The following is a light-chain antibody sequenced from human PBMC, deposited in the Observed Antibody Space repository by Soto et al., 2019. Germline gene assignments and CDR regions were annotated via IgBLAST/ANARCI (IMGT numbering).Light chain of an antibody. CDR1: SSDVGSHNY. CDR3: SSYSSTSTPYV. Sequence: SALTQPASVSGSPGQSITISCTGTSSDVGSHNYVSWYQQHPGKAPKLIIFEVNSRPSGVSNRFSGSKSGSAASLTISGLQAEDEADYYCSSYSSTSTPYVFGGGTKVTVL. J-gene: IGLJ1*01. V-gene: IGLV2-14*01. CDR2: EVN.